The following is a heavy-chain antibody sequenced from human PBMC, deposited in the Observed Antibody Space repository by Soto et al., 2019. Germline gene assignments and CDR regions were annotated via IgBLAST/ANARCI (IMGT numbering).Heavy chain of an antibody. Sequence: SETLSLTCAVSGASVSGQYWSWIRQPPGKGLEWVGEIIPTGSTTYNPSLKSRLSFSLDTSKNHFSLNLSSVSVADTAVYYCARGGITMAWNYYYFGMDVWGQGTTVTVSS. V-gene: IGHV4-34*01. CDR2: IIPTGST. CDR3: ARGGITMAWNYYYFGMDV. J-gene: IGHJ6*02. CDR1: GASVSGQY. D-gene: IGHD3-10*01.